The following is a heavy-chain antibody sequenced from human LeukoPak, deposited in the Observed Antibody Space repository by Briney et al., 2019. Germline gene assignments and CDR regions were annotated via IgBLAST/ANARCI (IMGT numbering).Heavy chain of an antibody. Sequence: GESLKISCKGSGYSFNGYWIAWVRQTPGKGLEWMGVIYPDDSDARYSPSFQGQVTISADKSISTAYLQWSSLKASDTAMYYCARQLSITIFGVVITLLDYWGQGTLVTVSS. CDR1: GYSFNGYW. CDR2: IYPDDSDA. J-gene: IGHJ4*02. D-gene: IGHD3-3*01. V-gene: IGHV5-51*01. CDR3: ARQLSITIFGVVITLLDY.